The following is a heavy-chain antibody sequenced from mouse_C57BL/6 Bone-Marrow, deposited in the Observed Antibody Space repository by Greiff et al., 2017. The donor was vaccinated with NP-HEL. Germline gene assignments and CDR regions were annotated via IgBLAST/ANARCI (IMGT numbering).Heavy chain of an antibody. J-gene: IGHJ2*01. CDR1: GYTFTSYW. CDR3: AREAGTGTNFDY. D-gene: IGHD4-1*01. V-gene: IGHV1-55*01. CDR2: IYPGSGST. Sequence: QVHVKQSGAELVKPGASVKMSCKASGYTFTSYWITWVKQRPGQGLEWIGDIYPGSGSTNYNEKFKSKATLTVDTSSSTAYMQLSSLTSEDSAVYYCAREAGTGTNFDYWGQGTTLTVSS.